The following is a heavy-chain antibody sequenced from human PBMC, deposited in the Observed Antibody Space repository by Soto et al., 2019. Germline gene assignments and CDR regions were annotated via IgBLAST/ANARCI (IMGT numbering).Heavy chain of an antibody. Sequence: PGRSLTLSCAASRFTFGSFVLHWVLQALGKWLEWVSLISSDGNKIYYADSVKGRFTISRDNSQNTLYLQMNSLSGEDTAVYYCERDRDVYNRAFLGCWGQGTLVSDSS. CDR3: ERDRDVYNRAFLGC. V-gene: IGHV3-30-3*01. D-gene: IGHD1-20*01. CDR2: ISSDGNKI. J-gene: IGHJ4*02. CDR1: RFTFGSFV.